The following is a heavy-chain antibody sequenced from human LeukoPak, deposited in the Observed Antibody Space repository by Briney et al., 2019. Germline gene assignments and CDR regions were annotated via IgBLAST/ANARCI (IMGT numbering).Heavy chain of an antibody. J-gene: IGHJ4*02. CDR1: GFSISSSSYY. CDR2: IYYSGCT. V-gene: IGHV4-39*01. CDR3: ARPRGVDIDY. Sequence: PSETLSLNCTVYGFSISSSSYYRRSTRQPPGKVVERIGSIYYSGCTYNNQSINTRVTISVNTSTNQYSLKLRSVTAADTDVAYCARPRGVDIDYWGQGTLVTVSS. D-gene: IGHD2-15*01.